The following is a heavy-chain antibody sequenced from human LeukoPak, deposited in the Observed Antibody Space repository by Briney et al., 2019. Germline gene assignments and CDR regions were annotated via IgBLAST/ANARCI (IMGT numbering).Heavy chain of an antibody. CDR2: ISYDGSNI. J-gene: IGHJ4*02. Sequence: GGSLRLSCAASGITFRSYAMHWVRQAPGKGLEWVAVISYDGSNIYYVDSVKGRFTISRDNSKNTLYLQMNSLRAEDTAVYYCARIGRGLLGYFDYWGQGTLVTVSS. CDR1: GITFRSYA. V-gene: IGHV3-30-3*01. CDR3: ARIGRGLLGYFDY. D-gene: IGHD2-8*02.